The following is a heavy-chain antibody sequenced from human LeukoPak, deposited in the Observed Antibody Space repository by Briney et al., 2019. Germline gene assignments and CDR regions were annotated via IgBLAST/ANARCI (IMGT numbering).Heavy chain of an antibody. Sequence: GGSLRLSCAASGFTFNNYWMSWVRQAPGKGLEWVANIKHDGSERNYVDSVKGRFTISRDNAKNSLDLEMNSLRAEDTAVYYCALSYGRGVNYKYGMDVWGQGTTVTVSS. D-gene: IGHD3-16*01. J-gene: IGHJ6*02. CDR3: ALSYGRGVNYKYGMDV. CDR1: GFTFNNYW. V-gene: IGHV3-7*01. CDR2: IKHDGSER.